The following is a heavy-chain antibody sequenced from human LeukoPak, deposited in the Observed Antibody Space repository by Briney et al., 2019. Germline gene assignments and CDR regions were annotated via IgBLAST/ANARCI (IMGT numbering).Heavy chain of an antibody. V-gene: IGHV1-2*04. CDR1: GYTFTDYY. Sequence: SVKVSFKASGYTFTDYYMHWVRQAPGQRLEWMGWINPNSCGTYSAQKFQGWVNMSMDTSISKAYMELSRLTSDDTAVYYCARANALHCSSTSCLFDYWGQGTLVTVSS. J-gene: IGHJ4*02. D-gene: IGHD2-2*01. CDR2: INPNSCGT. CDR3: ARANALHCSSTSCLFDY.